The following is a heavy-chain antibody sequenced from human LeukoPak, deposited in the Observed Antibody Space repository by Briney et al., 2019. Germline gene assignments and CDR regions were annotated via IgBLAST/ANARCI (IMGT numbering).Heavy chain of an antibody. D-gene: IGHD3-9*01. CDR1: GFTFSSYA. CDR3: AKDGYDIVTGYYAFDI. CDR2: ISGSGGSR. J-gene: IGHJ3*02. Sequence: PGGSLRLSCAASGFTFSSYAMSWVRQAPGKGLEWVSAISGSGGSRYYADSVKGRFTISRDNSKNTLYLQMNSLRAEDTAVYYCAKDGYDIVTGYYAFDIWGQGTMVTVSS. V-gene: IGHV3-23*01.